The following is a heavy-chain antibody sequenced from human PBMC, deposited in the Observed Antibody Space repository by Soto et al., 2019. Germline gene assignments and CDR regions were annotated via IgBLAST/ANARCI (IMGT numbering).Heavy chain of an antibody. Sequence: AETLSLTCAVYGGSFSGYYWSWIRQPPGKGLEWIGEINHSGSTNYNPSLKSRVTISVDTSKNQFSLKLSSVTAADTAVYYCARAPYYYDSSGRFDYWGQGTLVTVSS. CDR2: INHSGST. CDR3: ARAPYYYDSSGRFDY. J-gene: IGHJ4*02. D-gene: IGHD3-22*01. V-gene: IGHV4-34*01. CDR1: GGSFSGYY.